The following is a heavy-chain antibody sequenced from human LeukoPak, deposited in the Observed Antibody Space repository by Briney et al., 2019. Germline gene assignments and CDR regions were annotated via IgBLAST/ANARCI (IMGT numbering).Heavy chain of an antibody. Sequence: SETLSLTCTVSGGSISSGGYYWSCIRQPPGKGLEWIGYIYHSGSTYSNPSLKSRVTISEDRSKNQFSLKLSSVTAADTAVYYCARGSGDIARSPLSRSSSAAAHRWYFDLWGRGTLVTVSS. D-gene: IGHD6-13*01. V-gene: IGHV4-30-2*01. CDR2: IYHSGST. J-gene: IGHJ2*01. CDR1: GGSISSGGYY. CDR3: ARGSGDIARSPLSRSSSAAAHRWYFDL.